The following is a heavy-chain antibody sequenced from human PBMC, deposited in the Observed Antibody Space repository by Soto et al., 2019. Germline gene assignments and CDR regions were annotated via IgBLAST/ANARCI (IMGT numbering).Heavy chain of an antibody. J-gene: IGHJ5*02. CDR2: VSTNGGTS. D-gene: IGHD5-12*01. Sequence: PGGSLRLSCSSSGFTFIIYAMHWVRQAPGKGLEYVSAVSTNGGTSYYADSVKGRFTISRDNSRNTLYLQMNSLRPEDTAVYYCVKDRAPRDGYKTQPGSWGLGTLVTVSS. V-gene: IGHV3-64D*06. CDR1: GFTFIIYA. CDR3: VKDRAPRDGYKTQPGS.